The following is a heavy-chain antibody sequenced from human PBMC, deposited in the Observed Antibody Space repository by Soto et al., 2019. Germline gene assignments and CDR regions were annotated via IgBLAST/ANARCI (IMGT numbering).Heavy chain of an antibody. CDR1: GYTFTSYA. CDR2: INAGNGNT. V-gene: IGHV1-3*01. D-gene: IGHD3-3*01. Sequence: GXSVKVSCKASGYTFTSYAMHWVRQAPGQGLEWMGWINAGNGNTKYSQKFQGRVTITRDTSASTAYMELSSLRSEDTAVYYCARDGTIFGVLKYYYYGMDVWGQGSTVTVSS. CDR3: ARDGTIFGVLKYYYYGMDV. J-gene: IGHJ6*02.